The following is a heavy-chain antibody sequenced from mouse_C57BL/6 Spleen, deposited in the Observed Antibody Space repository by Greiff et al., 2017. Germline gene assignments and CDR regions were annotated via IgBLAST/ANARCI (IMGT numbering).Heavy chain of an antibody. CDR3: ARTPGKEYYFDY. D-gene: IGHD4-1*01. J-gene: IGHJ2*01. CDR1: GYTFTSYW. CDR2: IHPNSGST. Sequence: QVQLQQPGAELVKPGASVKLSCKASGYTFTSYWMHWVKQRPGQGLEWIGMIHPNSGSTNYNEKFKSKATLTVDKSSSTAYMQLSSLTSEDSAVYYCARTPGKEYYFDYWGQGTTLTVSS. V-gene: IGHV1-64*01.